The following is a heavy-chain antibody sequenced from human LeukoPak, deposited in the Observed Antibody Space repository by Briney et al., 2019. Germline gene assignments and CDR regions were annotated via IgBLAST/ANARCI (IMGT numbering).Heavy chain of an antibody. CDR2: ISGSGGST. V-gene: IGHV3-23*01. J-gene: IGHJ4*02. CDR3: AKQNHLWDYFDY. D-gene: IGHD3-10*01. Sequence: PGGSLRLSCAASEFTLSSYAMSWVRQAPGKGLEWVSAISGSGGSTYYADSVKGRFTISRDNSKNTLYLQMNSLRAEDTAVYYCAKQNHLWDYFDYWGQGTLVTVSS. CDR1: EFTLSSYA.